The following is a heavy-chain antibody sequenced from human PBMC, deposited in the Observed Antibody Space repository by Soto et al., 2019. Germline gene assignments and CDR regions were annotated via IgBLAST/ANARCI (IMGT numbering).Heavy chain of an antibody. CDR2: ISASGGST. D-gene: IGHD6-19*01. CDR3: AKRHSSGFDY. CDR1: EFTFNNYA. J-gene: IGHJ4*02. Sequence: EVPLLESGGGLVQPGGSLKLSCAASEFTFNNYAMSWVRQAPGRGLEWVSSISASGGSTYYADSVKGRFTISRDNSKETLYLHMTSLTAEDTAVYYCAKRHSSGFDYWGQGTLVTVSS. V-gene: IGHV3-23*01.